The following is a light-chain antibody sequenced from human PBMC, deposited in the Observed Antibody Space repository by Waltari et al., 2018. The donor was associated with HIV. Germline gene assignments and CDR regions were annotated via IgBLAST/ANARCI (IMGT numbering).Light chain of an antibody. CDR1: QSLLNKNGYHY. V-gene: IGKV2-28*01. J-gene: IGKJ1*01. Sequence: DIALIQPPGSLSVSPGKSASIPCRSSQSLLNKNGYHYLDWYLHKPGQSPQLLIYLASMRAPGVPDRFSGSGSGTDFTLTISRVETDDVGLYYCMETLQTPAFGQGTRREI. CDR3: METLQTPA. CDR2: LAS.